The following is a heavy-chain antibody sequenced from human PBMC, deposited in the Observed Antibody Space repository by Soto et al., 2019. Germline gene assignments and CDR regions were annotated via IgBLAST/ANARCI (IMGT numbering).Heavy chain of an antibody. CDR3: ARDFAPGYCSSGSCYPYGMDV. D-gene: IGHD2-15*01. CDR1: GFTFSSYA. J-gene: IGHJ6*02. Sequence: QVQLVESGGGVVQPGRSLRLSCAASGFTFSSYAMHWVRQAPGKGLEWVAVISYDRSNKYYADSVKGRFTISRDNSENTLYQQMNSLRAEDTAVYYCARDFAPGYCSSGSCYPYGMDVWGQGTTVTVPS. CDR2: ISYDRSNK. V-gene: IGHV3-30-3*01.